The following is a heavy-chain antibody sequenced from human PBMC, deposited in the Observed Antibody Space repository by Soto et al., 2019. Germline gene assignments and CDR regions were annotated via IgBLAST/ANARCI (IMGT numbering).Heavy chain of an antibody. CDR3: ARPVRGYYDSSGYYPFDY. Sequence: SVKVSCKASGYTFTSYDINWVRQATGQGLEWMGWMNPIFGTANYAQKFQSRVTITADESTSTAYMELSRLRSEDTAVYYCARPVRGYYDSSGYYPFDYWGQGTLVTVSS. D-gene: IGHD3-22*01. J-gene: IGHJ4*02. V-gene: IGHV1-69*13. CDR1: GYTFTSYD. CDR2: MNPIFGTA.